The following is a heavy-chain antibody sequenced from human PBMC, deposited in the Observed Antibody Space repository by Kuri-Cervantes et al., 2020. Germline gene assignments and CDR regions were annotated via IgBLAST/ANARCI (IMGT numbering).Heavy chain of an antibody. CDR2: IYYSGST. J-gene: IGHJ6*03. CDR3: ARERVDTAMFGSVLYYYYYMDV. CDR1: GGSISSYY. Sequence: SETLSLTCTVSGGSISSYYWRWIRQPPGKGLEWIGYIYYSGSTNYNPSLKSRVTISVDTSKNHFSLMLSSVTAADTAVYYCARERVDTAMFGSVLYYYYYMDVWGKGTTVTVSS. V-gene: IGHV4-59*01. D-gene: IGHD5-18*01.